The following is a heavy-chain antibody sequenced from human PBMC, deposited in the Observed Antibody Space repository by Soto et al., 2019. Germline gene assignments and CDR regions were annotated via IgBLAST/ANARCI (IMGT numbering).Heavy chain of an antibody. V-gene: IGHV3-23*01. Sequence: EVQFLESGGGLVQPGGSLRLPCAASGFTFNNYAMSWVRQAPGKGLELVSAISGSGGSTYYADSVKGRFTISGDNSENTRYLQRYSLGAEDTALYYCAGEGTSYGYSDLDYWGKGSQVIVSS. CDR2: ISGSGGST. D-gene: IGHD3-16*01. J-gene: IGHJ4*02. CDR3: AGEGTSYGYSDLDY. CDR1: GFTFNNYA.